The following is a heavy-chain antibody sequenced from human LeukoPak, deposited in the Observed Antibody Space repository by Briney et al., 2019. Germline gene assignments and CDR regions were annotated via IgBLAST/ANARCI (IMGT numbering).Heavy chain of an antibody. CDR1: GFTFSSYW. J-gene: IGHJ4*02. CDR2: INSDGSSA. Sequence: QTGGSLRLSCAASGFTFSSYWMHWVRQAPGKGLVWVSRINSDGSSATYADSVKGRLTISRDNAKNTLYLQMNNLRAEDTAVYYCARVPYSSGSFDYWGQGSLVTVSS. D-gene: IGHD6-19*01. V-gene: IGHV3-74*01. CDR3: ARVPYSSGSFDY.